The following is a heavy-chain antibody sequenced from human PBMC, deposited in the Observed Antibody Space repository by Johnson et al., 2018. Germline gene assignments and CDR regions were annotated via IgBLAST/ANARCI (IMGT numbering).Heavy chain of an antibody. CDR1: GYTFTRHD. D-gene: IGHD3-10*01. CDR2: MNPDSGKT. V-gene: IGHV1-8*01. J-gene: IGHJ3*02. CDR3: ARVLGSGSFYMGAFDI. Sequence: QVQLVESGAEVMKPGAAVKVSCKASGYTFTRHDIHWVREATGQGLEWMGWMNPDSGKTASAQKFQGGVTMTRNTSISTAYMELSSLTSDDTGVYYCARVLGSGSFYMGAFDIWGQGTMVTVSS.